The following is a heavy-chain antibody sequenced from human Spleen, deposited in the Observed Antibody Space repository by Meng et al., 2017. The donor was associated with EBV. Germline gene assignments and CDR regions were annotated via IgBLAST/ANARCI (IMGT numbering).Heavy chain of an antibody. CDR3: AQRERWGLDP. J-gene: IGHJ5*02. CDR2: IYHSGRT. D-gene: IGHD3-16*01. Sequence: VPLRESGPEHGNPSHSRHLPCAVCGGSVNSSNWWNWVRQAPGNGLEWIGEIYHSGRTSYNPSLESRVTISIDKSKNQVSLKLTSVTAADTAVYYCAQRERWGLDPWGQGTLVTVSS. CDR1: GGSVNSSNW. V-gene: IGHV4-4*02.